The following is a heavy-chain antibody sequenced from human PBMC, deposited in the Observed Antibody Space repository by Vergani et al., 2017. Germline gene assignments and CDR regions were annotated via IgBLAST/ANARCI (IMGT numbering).Heavy chain of an antibody. CDR1: GFTVSSNY. D-gene: IGHD2-15*01. Sequence: EVQLVESGGGLVQPGGSLRLSCAASGFTVSSNYMSWVRQAPGKGLEWVSVIYSSGSTYYADSVKGRFTISRDNSKNTLYLQMNSLRAEDTAVYYCASQYCSGGSCYGGYFDYWGQGTLVTVSS. CDR3: ASQYCSGGSCYGGYFDY. CDR2: IYSSGST. V-gene: IGHV3-66*02. J-gene: IGHJ4*02.